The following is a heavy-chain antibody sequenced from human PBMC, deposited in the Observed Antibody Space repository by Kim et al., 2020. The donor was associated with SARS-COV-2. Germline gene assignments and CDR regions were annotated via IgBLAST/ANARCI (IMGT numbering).Heavy chain of an antibody. J-gene: IGHJ5*02. Sequence: SETLSLTCTVSGDSISSYYWSWIRQPPGKGLEWIGYIYYSGSADYNPSLKSRVTISVDTSKNQFSLKLSSVTTADTAVYYCAKTNSSSWYMDWFDPWGQGTLVTVSS. CDR3: AKTNSSSWYMDWFDP. CDR2: IYYSGSA. CDR1: GDSISSYY. V-gene: IGHV4-59*01. D-gene: IGHD6-13*01.